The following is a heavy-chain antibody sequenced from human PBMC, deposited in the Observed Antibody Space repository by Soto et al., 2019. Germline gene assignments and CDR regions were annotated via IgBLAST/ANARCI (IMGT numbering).Heavy chain of an antibody. CDR2: IYHSGST. V-gene: IGHV4-4*02. CDR3: ARATPSYGDYGSSGSYYYYGMDV. Sequence: SETLSLTCVVSGGSISSSNWWSWVRQPPGKGLEWIGEIYHSGSTNYNPSLKSRVTISVDKSKNQFSLKLSSVTAADTAVYYCARATPSYGDYGSSGSYYYYGMDVWGQGTTVTVSS. D-gene: IGHD4-17*01. CDR1: GGSISSSNW. J-gene: IGHJ6*02.